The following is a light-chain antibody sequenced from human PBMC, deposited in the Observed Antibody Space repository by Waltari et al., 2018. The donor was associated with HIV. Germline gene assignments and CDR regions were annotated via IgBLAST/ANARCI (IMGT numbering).Light chain of an antibody. CDR3: AAWDDSLNGYV. CDR2: VNG. V-gene: IGLV1-44*01. CDR1: SSNIGSNT. Sequence: QSVLTQPPSTSGAPGQPVTISCSGSSSNIGSNTVTWYQKLPGTAPRLLIFVNGRRPSGVPDRFSGSKSGTSASLAISRLQSEDDGDYFCAAWDDSLNGYVFGTGTKVIV. J-gene: IGLJ1*01.